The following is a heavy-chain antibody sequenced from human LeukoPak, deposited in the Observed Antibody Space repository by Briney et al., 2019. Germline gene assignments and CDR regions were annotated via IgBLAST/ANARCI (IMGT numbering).Heavy chain of an antibody. V-gene: IGHV4-59*08. Sequence: KPPETLSLTCPVSGVSSSSYQWSWIRPPPGKGLEWIGHTYHSGSTNYNPSLQSRVTISVDTSKNQFSLKVRSVTAADTAVYYCASAAVWLAFDQWGQGTLVTVSS. CDR3: ASAAVWLAFDQ. CDR2: TYHSGST. CDR1: GVSSSSYQ. D-gene: IGHD3-10*01. J-gene: IGHJ4*02.